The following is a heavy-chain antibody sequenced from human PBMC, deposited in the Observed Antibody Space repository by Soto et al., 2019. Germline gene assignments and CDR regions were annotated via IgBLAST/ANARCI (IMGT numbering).Heavy chain of an antibody. Sequence: ASVKVSCKASGYTFTSYYMHWVRQAPGQGLEWTGIINPSGGSTSYAQKFQGRVTMTRDTSTSTVYMELSSLRSEDTAVYYCASNSGYDSYYYYYYMDVWGKGTTVTVSS. CDR1: GYTFTSYY. CDR2: INPSGGST. J-gene: IGHJ6*03. D-gene: IGHD5-12*01. V-gene: IGHV1-46*03. CDR3: ASNSGYDSYYYYYYMDV.